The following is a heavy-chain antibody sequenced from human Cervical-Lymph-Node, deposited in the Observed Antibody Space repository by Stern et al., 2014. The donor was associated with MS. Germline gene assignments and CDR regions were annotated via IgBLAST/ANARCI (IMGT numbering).Heavy chain of an antibody. CDR2: IYYSGST. CDR3: ARLEYTTSWYSHYFDY. D-gene: IGHD6-13*01. Sequence: QVQLQESGPGLVKPSETLSLSCTVSGGSISSGSFYWGWIRQPPGKGLEWIGTIYYSGSTSYNLSLKSRVTISVNPPKNQFSQTLTSVTAADTAVYYCARLEYTTSWYSHYFDYWGQGTLVTVSS. CDR1: GGSISSGSFY. V-gene: IGHV4-39*01. J-gene: IGHJ4*02.